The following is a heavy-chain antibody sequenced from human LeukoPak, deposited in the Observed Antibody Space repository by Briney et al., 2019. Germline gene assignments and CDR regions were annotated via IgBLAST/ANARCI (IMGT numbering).Heavy chain of an antibody. J-gene: IGHJ4*02. V-gene: IGHV3-33*06. CDR3: AKGAFWTGYSEYFDP. Sequence: GGALRLSCAASGFTFSTYGMYSVRQAPGKGLEWAALIWNDGSKKYYADSVKGRFTISRDNSKNTLYLQLNSLRAEDTAVYYCAKGAFWTGYSEYFDPWGQGILVTVSS. CDR1: GFTFSTYG. D-gene: IGHD3/OR15-3a*01. CDR2: IWNDGSKK.